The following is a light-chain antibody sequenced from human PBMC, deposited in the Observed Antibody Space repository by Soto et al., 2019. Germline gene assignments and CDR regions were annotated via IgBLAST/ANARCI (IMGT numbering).Light chain of an antibody. CDR3: QQYNNWPLYT. Sequence: EIVMTQSPDTLSVSPGERATLSCRASQSVSSNLAWYPQKPGQAPRLLIYGASTRATGIPARFSGSGSGTEFTLTISSLQSEDFAVYYCQQYNNWPLYTFGQGTKLEIK. CDR2: GAS. V-gene: IGKV3-15*01. J-gene: IGKJ2*01. CDR1: QSVSSN.